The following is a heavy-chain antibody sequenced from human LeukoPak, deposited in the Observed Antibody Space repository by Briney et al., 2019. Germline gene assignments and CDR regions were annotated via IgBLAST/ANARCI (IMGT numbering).Heavy chain of an antibody. CDR2: IYYSGYT. V-gene: IGHV4-39*07. D-gene: IGHD6-6*01. CDR1: GDSISSSSYY. J-gene: IGHJ6*03. CDR3: AREYSSSPAYYYMDV. Sequence: PSETLSLTCTASGDSISSSSYYWDWIRQPPGKGLEWIGNIYYSGYTYYNPSLKSRVTISVDTSKNQFSLKLSSVTAADTAVYYCAREYSSSPAYYYMDVWGKGTTVTVSS.